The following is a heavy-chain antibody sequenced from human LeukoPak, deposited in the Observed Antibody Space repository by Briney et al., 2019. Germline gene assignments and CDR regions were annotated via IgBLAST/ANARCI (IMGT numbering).Heavy chain of an antibody. CDR2: IYYSGST. J-gene: IGHJ4*02. Sequence: SETLSLTCSVSGGSITNYYWSWIRQPPGTGLEWLGSIYYSGSTNKNPSLKSRVTISVDTSRNQFSLKLSSVTAADTAVYYCARKGSGSYSPFDYWGQGSLVSVSS. CDR1: GGSITNYY. V-gene: IGHV4-59*01. D-gene: IGHD1-26*01. CDR3: ARKGSGSYSPFDY.